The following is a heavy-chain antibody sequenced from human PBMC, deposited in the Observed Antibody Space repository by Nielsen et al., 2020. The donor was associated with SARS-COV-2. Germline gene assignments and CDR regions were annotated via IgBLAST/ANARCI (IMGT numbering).Heavy chain of an antibody. CDR2: INPNSGGT. CDR3: ARERYCSSTSCGMDV. Sequence: ASVKVSCKVSGYTLTELSMHWVRQAPGKGLEWMGWINPNSGGTNYAQKFQGRVTMTRDTSISTAYMELSRLRSDDTAVYYCARERYCSSTSCGMDVWGQGTTVTVSS. D-gene: IGHD2-2*01. J-gene: IGHJ6*02. V-gene: IGHV1-2*02. CDR1: GYTLTELS.